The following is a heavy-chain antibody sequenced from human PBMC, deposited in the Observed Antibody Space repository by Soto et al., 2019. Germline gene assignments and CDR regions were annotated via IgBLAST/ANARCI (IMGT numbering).Heavy chain of an antibody. CDR3: ARFVLEQLRPRKDYYYYGMDG. V-gene: IGHV4-34*01. J-gene: IGHJ6*02. D-gene: IGHD1-1*01. Sequence: SETLSLTCAVYGGSFSGYYWSWIRQPPGKGLKWIGEINHSGSTNYNPSLKSRVTISVDTSKNQFSLKLSSVTAAYTAVYYFARFVLEQLRPRKDYYYYGMDGWGQGNTVTVSS. CDR2: INHSGST. CDR1: GGSFSGYY.